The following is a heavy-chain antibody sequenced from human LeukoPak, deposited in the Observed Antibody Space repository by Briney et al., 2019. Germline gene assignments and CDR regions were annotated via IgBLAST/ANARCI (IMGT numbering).Heavy chain of an antibody. J-gene: IGHJ4*02. D-gene: IGHD5-18*01. V-gene: IGHV3-23*01. CDR1: GFTFSSYA. CDR3: AKGEYSYGYLFDY. Sequence: EGSLRLSCVASGFTFSSYAMSWVRQAPGKGLEWVSTISSSGGSTYYADSVKGRFTISRDNSKNTLNLQMNGLRAEDTAVYYCAKGEYSYGYLFDYWGQGTLVTVSS. CDR2: ISSSGGST.